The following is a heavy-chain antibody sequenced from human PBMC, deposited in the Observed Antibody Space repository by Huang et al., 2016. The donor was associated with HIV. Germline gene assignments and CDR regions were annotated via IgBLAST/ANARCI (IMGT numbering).Heavy chain of an antibody. CDR2: RNTNIGHP. CDR1: GYTFSQFP. J-gene: IGHJ4*02. Sequence: QVQLVQSGSELRKPGASVKVACKVSGYTFSQFPMNWLRQAPGQGPEWMGCRNTNIGHPTYAQCFTGRFLCSLDTSVSTAYLQISGLKTEDTAVYYCATDLSLSGAFDSWGQGTLVTVSS. V-gene: IGHV7-4-1*02. CDR3: ATDLSLSGAFDS.